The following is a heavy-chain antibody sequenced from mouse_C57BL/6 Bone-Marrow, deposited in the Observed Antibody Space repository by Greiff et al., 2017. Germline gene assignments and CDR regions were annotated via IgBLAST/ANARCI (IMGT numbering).Heavy chain of an antibody. CDR1: GFNIKDDY. J-gene: IGHJ2*01. CDR2: IDPENGDT. CDR3: TRSYYSNPYYFDY. V-gene: IGHV14-4*01. D-gene: IGHD2-5*01. Sequence: EVQLQESGAELVRPGASVKLSCTASGFNIKDDYMHWVKQRPEQGLEWIGWIDPENGDTEYASKFQGKATITADTSSNTAYLQLSSLTSEDTAVYYCTRSYYSNPYYFDYWGQGTTLTVSS.